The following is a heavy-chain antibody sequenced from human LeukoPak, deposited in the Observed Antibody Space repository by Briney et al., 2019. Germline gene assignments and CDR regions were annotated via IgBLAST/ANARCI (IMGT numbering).Heavy chain of an antibody. D-gene: IGHD4-17*01. Sequence: SQTLSLTCTVSGGSISSSTYYWGWIRRPPGKGLEWIGSIYYSGSTYYNPPLKSRVTISVDTSKNQFSLKLSSVTAADTAVYYCARLDGDSLFDYWGQGTLVTVPS. V-gene: IGHV4-39*01. CDR1: GGSISSSTYY. CDR2: IYYSGST. CDR3: ARLDGDSLFDY. J-gene: IGHJ4*02.